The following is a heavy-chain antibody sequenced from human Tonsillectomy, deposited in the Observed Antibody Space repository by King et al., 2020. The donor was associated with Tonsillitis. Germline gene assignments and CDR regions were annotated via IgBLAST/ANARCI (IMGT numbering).Heavy chain of an antibody. Sequence: VQLVESGGGVVQPGRSLRLSCAASGFTFSSYGMHWVRQAPGKGLEWVAVISYDGSNKYYADSVKGRFTISRDNSKNTLYLQMNSLRAEDTAVYYCAKDLKQWLVNYYYYGMDVWGQGTTVTVSS. D-gene: IGHD6-19*01. V-gene: IGHV3-30*18. CDR3: AKDLKQWLVNYYYYGMDV. CDR1: GFTFSSYG. CDR2: ISYDGSNK. J-gene: IGHJ6*02.